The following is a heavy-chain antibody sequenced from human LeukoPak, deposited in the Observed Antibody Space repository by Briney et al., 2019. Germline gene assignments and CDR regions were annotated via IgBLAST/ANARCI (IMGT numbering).Heavy chain of an antibody. CDR3: TRGSHYDSSGYPTDY. V-gene: IGHV3-49*04. Sequence: PGGSLRLACTAAGFTFGDYAMSWVRQAPGRGRGWVGFIRSKAYGGTKEYAASVKGRFTISRDDSKSIAYLQMNSLKTEDTAVYYCTRGSHYDSSGYPTDYWGQGTLVTVSS. CDR2: IRSKAYGGTK. D-gene: IGHD3-22*01. J-gene: IGHJ4*02. CDR1: GFTFGDYA.